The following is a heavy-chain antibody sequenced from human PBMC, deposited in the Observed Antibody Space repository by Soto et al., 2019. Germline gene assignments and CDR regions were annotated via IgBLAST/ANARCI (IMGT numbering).Heavy chain of an antibody. CDR3: ARDVDTAMVISWFDP. J-gene: IGHJ5*02. V-gene: IGHV1-8*01. D-gene: IGHD5-18*01. CDR2: MNPNSGNT. CDR1: GYTFTSYD. Sequence: ASVKVSCKASGYTFTSYDINWVRQATGQGLEWTGWMNPNSGNTGYAQKFQGRVTMTRNTSISTAYMELSSLRSEDTAVYYCARDVDTAMVISWFDPWGQGTLVTVSS.